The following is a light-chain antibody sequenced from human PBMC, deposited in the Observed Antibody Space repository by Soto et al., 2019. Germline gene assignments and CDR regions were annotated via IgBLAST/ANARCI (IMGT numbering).Light chain of an antibody. Sequence: DIQMTQSPSTLSASVGDRVTITCRASQSISSWLAWYQQKPGKAPKLLIYKASSLESGVPSRLSGSGAGTEFTLTISSLQPDDFATYYCQQYNSNPITFCHGTRLEIK. CDR2: KAS. V-gene: IGKV1-5*03. CDR1: QSISSW. CDR3: QQYNSNPIT. J-gene: IGKJ5*01.